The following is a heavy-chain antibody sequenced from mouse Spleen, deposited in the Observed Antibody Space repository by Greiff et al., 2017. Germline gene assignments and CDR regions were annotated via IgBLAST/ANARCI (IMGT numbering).Heavy chain of an antibody. Sequence: QLQQPGAELVRPGTSVKLSCKASGYTFTSYWMHWVKQRPGQGLEWIGVIDPSDSYTNYNQKFKGKATLTVDTSSSTAYMQLSSLTSEDSAVYYCAKGYYGSRFDYWGQGTTLTVSS. D-gene: IGHD1-1*01. V-gene: IGHV1-59*01. CDR3: AKGYYGSRFDY. CDR1: GYTFTSYW. CDR2: IDPSDSYT. J-gene: IGHJ2*01.